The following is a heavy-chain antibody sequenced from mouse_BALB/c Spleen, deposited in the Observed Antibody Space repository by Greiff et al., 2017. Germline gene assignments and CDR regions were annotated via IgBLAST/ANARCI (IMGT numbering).Heavy chain of an antibody. Sequence: EVQVVESGGGLVKPGGSLKLSCAASGFTFSSFGMHWVRQAPEKGLEWVAYISSGSSTIYYADTVKGRFTISRDNPKNTLFLQMTSLRSEDTAMYYCARPYYGYDYYYAMDYWGQGTSVTVSS. D-gene: IGHD1-2*01. CDR3: ARPYYGYDYYYAMDY. CDR1: GFTFSSFG. CDR2: ISSGSSTI. J-gene: IGHJ4*01. V-gene: IGHV5-17*02.